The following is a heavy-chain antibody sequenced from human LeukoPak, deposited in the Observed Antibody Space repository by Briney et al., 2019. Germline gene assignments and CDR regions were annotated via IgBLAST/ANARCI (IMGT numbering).Heavy chain of an antibody. D-gene: IGHD6-19*01. V-gene: IGHV4-59*08. J-gene: IGHJ4*02. Sequence: PSETLSLTCTVSGGSISGYYWSWIRQPPGKGLEWIAYISNSGSTYCNPSLKSRVTMSADTSKNQFSLKLSSVTAADTAVFYCARHSSDWSSDYWGQGTLVTVSS. CDR1: GGSISGYY. CDR3: ARHSSDWSSDY. CDR2: ISNSGST.